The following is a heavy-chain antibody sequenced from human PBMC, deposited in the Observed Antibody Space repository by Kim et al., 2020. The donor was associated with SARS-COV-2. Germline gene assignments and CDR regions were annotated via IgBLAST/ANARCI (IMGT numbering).Heavy chain of an antibody. Sequence: SRVTISVDTSKNQFSLKLSSVTAADTAVYYCARLTGITIFGVVIMGPFDYWGQGTLVTVSS. CDR3: ARLTGITIFGVVIMGPFDY. J-gene: IGHJ4*02. V-gene: IGHV4-59*08. D-gene: IGHD3-3*01.